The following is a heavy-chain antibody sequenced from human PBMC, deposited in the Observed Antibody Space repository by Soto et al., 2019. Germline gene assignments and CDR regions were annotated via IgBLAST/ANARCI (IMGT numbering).Heavy chain of an antibody. D-gene: IGHD3-10*01. Sequence: SETLSLTCTVSGGSISSYYWSWIRQPPGKGLEWIGYIYYNVNTNYNPSLKSRVTISVDTSKNQFSLKLSSVTAADTAVYYCARDHYYDAFDIWGQGTMVTVSS. CDR3: ARDHYYDAFDI. CDR2: IYYNVNT. J-gene: IGHJ3*02. V-gene: IGHV4-59*12. CDR1: GGSISSYY.